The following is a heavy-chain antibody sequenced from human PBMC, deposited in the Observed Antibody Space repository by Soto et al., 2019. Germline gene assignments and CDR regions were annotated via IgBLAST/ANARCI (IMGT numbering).Heavy chain of an antibody. CDR3: ARVGITATTFRGFDY. V-gene: IGHV3-33*01. Sequence: QVQLVESGGGVVQPGRSRRLSCAASGFTFSNYGMHWVRQAPGKGLEWVAVIWFDGSNKYYADSVKGRFTISRDNSKNTLYLQMHSLRAEDTAVYYCARVGITATTFRGFDYWGQGTLVTVSS. CDR1: GFTFSNYG. D-gene: IGHD1-20*01. J-gene: IGHJ4*02. CDR2: IWFDGSNK.